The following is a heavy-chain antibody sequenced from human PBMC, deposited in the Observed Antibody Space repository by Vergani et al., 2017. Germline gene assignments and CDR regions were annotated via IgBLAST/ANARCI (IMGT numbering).Heavy chain of an antibody. D-gene: IGHD2-21*02. V-gene: IGHV3-23*01. CDR2: ISGSGGST. J-gene: IGHJ4*02. CDR3: AKDLDIVVVTTILRY. Sequence: EVQLLESGGGLVQPGGSLRLSCAASGFTFSSYAMSWVRQAPGKGLEWVSAISGSGGSTYYAASVKGRFTISRDNSKNTLYRQMNSLRAEDTAVYYCAKDLDIVVVTTILRYWGQGTLVTVSS. CDR1: GFTFSSYA.